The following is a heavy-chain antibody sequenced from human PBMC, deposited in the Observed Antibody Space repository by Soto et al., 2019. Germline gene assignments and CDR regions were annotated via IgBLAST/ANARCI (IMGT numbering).Heavy chain of an antibody. CDR1: GFTFSDYY. CDR3: ARDSGLPPGGAFDI. V-gene: IGHV3-11*01. CDR2: ISSSGSTI. D-gene: IGHD3-10*01. Sequence: QVQLVESGGGLVTPGGSLRLSCAASGFTFSDYYMSWIRQAPGKGLEWVSYISSSGSTIYYADSVKGRFTISRDNAKNSLYPETNSLRAEDTVVYVCARDSGLPPGGAFDIWGQGTMVTVSS. J-gene: IGHJ3*02.